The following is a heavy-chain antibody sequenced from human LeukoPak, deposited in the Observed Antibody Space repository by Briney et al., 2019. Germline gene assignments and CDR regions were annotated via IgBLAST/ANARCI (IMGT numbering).Heavy chain of an antibody. D-gene: IGHD1-26*01. J-gene: IGHJ4*02. V-gene: IGHV3-48*02. CDR1: GFTFSSYG. CDR2: ISSSSTI. CDR3: ARGGVGATSDY. Sequence: GGSPRLSCAASGFTFSSYGMNWVRQAPGKGLEWVSYISSSSTIYYADSMKGRFTVSRDNAKNSLYLQMNSLRDEDTAIYYCARGGVGATSDYWGQGTLVTVSS.